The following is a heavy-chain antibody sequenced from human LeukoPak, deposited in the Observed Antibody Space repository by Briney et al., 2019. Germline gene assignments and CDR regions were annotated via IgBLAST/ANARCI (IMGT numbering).Heavy chain of an antibody. V-gene: IGHV4-38-2*02. D-gene: IGHD6-13*01. CDR2: IYQSETA. CDR3: ARVTGYMVEDYFDS. CDR1: GYSISSGYF. J-gene: IGHJ4*02. Sequence: SETLSLTCTVSGYSISSGYFWGWMRQPPGKGLEWIGSIYQSETAHYNPSLKSRVTISVDTSKNQLSLRLRSVTAADTAVYYCARVTGYMVEDYFDSWGQGTLVTVSS.